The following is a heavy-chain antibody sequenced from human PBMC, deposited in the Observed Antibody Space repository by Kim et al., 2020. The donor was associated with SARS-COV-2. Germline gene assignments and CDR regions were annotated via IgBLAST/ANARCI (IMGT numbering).Heavy chain of an antibody. CDR3: ARAGIAVAGSLDY. Sequence: YTPSLKSRFTISVDTSKNQFSLKLSSVTAADTAVYYCARAGIAVAGSLDYWGQGTLVTVSS. D-gene: IGHD6-19*01. V-gene: IGHV4-39*07. J-gene: IGHJ4*02.